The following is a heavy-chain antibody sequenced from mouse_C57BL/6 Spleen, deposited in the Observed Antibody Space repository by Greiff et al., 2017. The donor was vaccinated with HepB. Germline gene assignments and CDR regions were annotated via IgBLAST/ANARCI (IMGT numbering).Heavy chain of an antibody. CDR3: ARHWDDWYFDV. CDR1: GNSFTSYY. Sequence: QVQLQQSGPELVKPGASVKISCKASGNSFTSYYIHWVKQRPGQGLEWIGWIYPGSGNTKYNEKFKGKATLTADTSSSTAYMQLSSLTSEDSAVYYGARHWDDWYFDVWGTGTTVTVSS. D-gene: IGHD4-1*01. V-gene: IGHV1-66*01. CDR2: IYPGSGNT. J-gene: IGHJ1*03.